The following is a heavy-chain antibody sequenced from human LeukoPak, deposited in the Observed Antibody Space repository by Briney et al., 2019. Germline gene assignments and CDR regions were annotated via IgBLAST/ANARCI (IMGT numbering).Heavy chain of an antibody. J-gene: IGHJ6*02. CDR3: ARGTDYYDSSFMDV. CDR1: GFTFSSYE. CDR2: ISSSGSTI. V-gene: IGHV3-48*03. Sequence: GGSLRLSCAASGFTFSSYEMHWVRQAPGKGLQWVSYISSSGSTIYYADSVKGRFTISRDNTKNSLYLQMNSLRAEDTAVYYCARGTDYYDSSFMDVWGQGTTVTVSS. D-gene: IGHD3-22*01.